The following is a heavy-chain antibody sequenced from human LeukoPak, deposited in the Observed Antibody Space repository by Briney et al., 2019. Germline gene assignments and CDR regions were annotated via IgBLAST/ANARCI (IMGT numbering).Heavy chain of an antibody. D-gene: IGHD6-13*01. CDR1: GGSFSGYY. J-gene: IGHJ5*02. CDR3: ASNIAQQLVLWFDP. CDR2: INHSGST. V-gene: IGHV4-34*01. Sequence: SETLSLTCAVYGGSFSGYYWSWIRQPPGKGLEWIGEINHSGSTNYNPSLKSRVTISVDTSKNQFSLKLSSVTAADTAVYYCASNIAQQLVLWFDPWGQGTLVTVSS.